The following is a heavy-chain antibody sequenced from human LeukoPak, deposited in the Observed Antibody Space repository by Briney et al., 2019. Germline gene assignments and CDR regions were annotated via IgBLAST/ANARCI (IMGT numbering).Heavy chain of an antibody. D-gene: IGHD4-11*01. Sequence: GGSLRLSCAASGFTFSSYEMNWVRQAPGKGLEWVSYISSSGSTIYYADSVKGRSTISRDNAKNSLYLQLNSLRAEDTAVYYCARTMYSNYVFDYWGQGTLVTVSS. CDR2: ISSSGSTI. CDR3: ARTMYSNYVFDY. CDR1: GFTFSSYE. J-gene: IGHJ4*02. V-gene: IGHV3-48*03.